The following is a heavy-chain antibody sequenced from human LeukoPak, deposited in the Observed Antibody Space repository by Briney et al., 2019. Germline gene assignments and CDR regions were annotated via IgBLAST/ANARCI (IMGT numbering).Heavy chain of an antibody. V-gene: IGHV4-34*01. CDR1: GGSFSGYY. Sequence: NPSETLSLTCAVYGGSFSGYYWSWIRQPPGKGLEWIGEINHSGSTNYNPSLKSRVTMSVDTSKNQFSLKLSSVTAADTAVYYCARLDYDILTGYYGDGDYWGQGTLVTVSS. D-gene: IGHD3-9*01. CDR2: INHSGST. CDR3: ARLDYDILTGYYGDGDY. J-gene: IGHJ4*02.